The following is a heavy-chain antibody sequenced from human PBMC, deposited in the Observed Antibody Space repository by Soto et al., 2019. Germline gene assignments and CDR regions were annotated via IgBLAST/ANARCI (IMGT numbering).Heavy chain of an antibody. D-gene: IGHD6-13*01. CDR2: ISGSSSYI. CDR1: GFTFSSYS. Sequence: GGSLRLSCAASGFTFSSYSMNWVRQAPGKGLEWVSSISGSSSYIYYADSVKGRFTISRDNAKNSLYLQMNSLRAEDTAVYYCARDLIPPGGSSCVDYWGQGTLVTVSS. J-gene: IGHJ4*02. CDR3: ARDLIPPGGSSCVDY. V-gene: IGHV3-21*01.